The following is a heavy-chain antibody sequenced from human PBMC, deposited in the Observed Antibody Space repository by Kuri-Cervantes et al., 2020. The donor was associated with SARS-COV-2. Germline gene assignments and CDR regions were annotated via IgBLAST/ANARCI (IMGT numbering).Heavy chain of an antibody. D-gene: IGHD3-16*01. V-gene: IGHV3-66*01. Sequence: GESLKISCAASGFTVSSNYMSWVRQAPGKGLEWVSVIYSGGSTYYADSVKGRFTISRDNSKNTLYLQMNSLRAKDTAVYYCARDLGEGPTGYWGQGTLVTVSS. CDR1: GFTVSSNY. J-gene: IGHJ4*02. CDR3: ARDLGEGPTGY. CDR2: IYSGGST.